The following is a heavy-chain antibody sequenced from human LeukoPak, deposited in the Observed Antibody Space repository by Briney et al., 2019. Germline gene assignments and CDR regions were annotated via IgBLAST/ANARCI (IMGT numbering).Heavy chain of an antibody. CDR1: GGSFSGYY. J-gene: IGHJ4*02. Sequence: SETLSLTCAVYGGSFSGYYWSWIRQPPGKGLDWIGEINHSGSTNYNPSLKSRVTISVDTSKNQFSLKLSSVTAADTAVYYCARVWRYYDSSGYSYYFDYWGQGTLVTVSS. V-gene: IGHV4-34*01. CDR2: INHSGST. D-gene: IGHD3-22*01. CDR3: ARVWRYYDSSGYSYYFDY.